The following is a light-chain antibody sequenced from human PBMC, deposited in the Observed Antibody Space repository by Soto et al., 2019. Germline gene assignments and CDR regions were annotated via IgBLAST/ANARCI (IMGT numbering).Light chain of an antibody. CDR2: GGS. CDR1: QSVTSSY. J-gene: IGKJ3*01. CDR3: QQYGRSPFT. Sequence: ETVLTQSPGTLSLSPGERLTLSCRASQSVTSSYLAWYQHKPGQAPRLLIYGGSTKATGTPDRFSGSGSGTDFTLTISRLEPEDFAVYYCQQYGRSPFTFGPGTKVDIK. V-gene: IGKV3-20*01.